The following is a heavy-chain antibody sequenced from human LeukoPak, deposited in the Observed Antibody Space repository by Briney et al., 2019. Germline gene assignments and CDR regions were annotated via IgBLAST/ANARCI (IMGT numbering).Heavy chain of an antibody. D-gene: IGHD2-2*03. CDR1: GFTFSSYA. J-gene: IGHJ4*02. Sequence: GGSLRLSCAASGFTFSSYAMSWVRQAPGKGLEWVSAISGSGGSTYYADSVKGRFTTSRDNSKNTLYLQMNSLRAEDTAVYYCAKRTTGDCSSTSCYAFDYWGQGTLVTVSS. V-gene: IGHV3-23*01. CDR2: ISGSGGST. CDR3: AKRTTGDCSSTSCYAFDY.